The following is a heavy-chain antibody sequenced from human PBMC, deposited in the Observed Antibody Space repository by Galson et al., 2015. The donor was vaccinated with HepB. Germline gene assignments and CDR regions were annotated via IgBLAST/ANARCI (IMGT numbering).Heavy chain of an antibody. J-gene: IGHJ6*02. D-gene: IGHD3-22*01. CDR2: ISYDGSNK. V-gene: IGHV3-30*18. CDR3: AKVTYSSGYYPVDYYYGMDV. CDR1: GFTFRNYG. Sequence: SLRLSCAASGFTFRNYGMYWVRQAPGKGLEWVAVISYDGSNKYYADSVKGRFTISRDNSKNTLYLQMSSLRAVDTAVFYCAKVTYSSGYYPVDYYYGMDVWGQGTTVTVSS.